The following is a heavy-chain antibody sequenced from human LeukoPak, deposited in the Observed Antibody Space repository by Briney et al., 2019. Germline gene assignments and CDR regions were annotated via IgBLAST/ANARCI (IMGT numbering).Heavy chain of an antibody. J-gene: IGHJ3*02. V-gene: IGHV3-30-3*01. D-gene: IGHD4-17*01. CDR1: GFTFSSYA. CDR2: ISYDGSNK. Sequence: GSLRLSCAASGFTFSSYAMHWVRQAPGKGLEWVAVISYDGSNKYYADSVKGRFTISRDNSKNTLYLQMNSLRAEDTAVYYCARDRTVTTLRDAFDIWGQGTMVTVSS. CDR3: ARDRTVTTLRDAFDI.